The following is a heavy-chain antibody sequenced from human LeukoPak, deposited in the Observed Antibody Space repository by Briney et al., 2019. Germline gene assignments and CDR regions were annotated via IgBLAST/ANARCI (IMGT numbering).Heavy chain of an antibody. CDR3: ARAYCGGDCTRDY. CDR1: DYSISSGYY. V-gene: IGHV4-38-2*01. J-gene: IGHJ4*02. Sequence: SETLSLTCAVSDYSISSGYYWGWIRQPPGKGLEWIGSIYPSGSTYYNPSLKSRVTISVDTSKNQFSLELSSVTAADTAFYYCARAYCGGDCTRDYWGQGTLVTVSS. D-gene: IGHD2-21*01. CDR2: IYPSGST.